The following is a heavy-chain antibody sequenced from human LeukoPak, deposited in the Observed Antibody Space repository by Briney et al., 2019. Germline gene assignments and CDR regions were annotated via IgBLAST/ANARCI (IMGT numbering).Heavy chain of an antibody. D-gene: IGHD3-10*01. Sequence: GASVKVPCKASGYTFTSYDINWVRQATGQGLEWMGWMNPNSGNTGYAQKFQGRVTMTRNTSISTAYMELSSLRSEDTAVYHCARVVKRGTYYYGSGSYFRFDPWGQGTLVTVSS. CDR2: MNPNSGNT. J-gene: IGHJ5*01. CDR1: GYTFTSYD. CDR3: ARVVKRGTYYYGSGSYFRFDP. V-gene: IGHV1-8*01.